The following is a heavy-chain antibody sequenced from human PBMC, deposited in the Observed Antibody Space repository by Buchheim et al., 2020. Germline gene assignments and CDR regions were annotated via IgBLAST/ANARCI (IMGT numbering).Heavy chain of an antibody. CDR2: IWYDGSNK. CDR3: AREQRWLQLGIFDY. D-gene: IGHD5-24*01. V-gene: IGHV3-33*01. Sequence: QVQLVESGGGVVQPGRSLRLSCAASGFTFSSYGMHWVRQAPGKGLEWVAVIWYDGSNKYYADSVKGRFTISRDNSKNKLYLQMNSLRAEDTAVYYCAREQRWLQLGIFDYWGQGTL. CDR1: GFTFSSYG. J-gene: IGHJ4*02.